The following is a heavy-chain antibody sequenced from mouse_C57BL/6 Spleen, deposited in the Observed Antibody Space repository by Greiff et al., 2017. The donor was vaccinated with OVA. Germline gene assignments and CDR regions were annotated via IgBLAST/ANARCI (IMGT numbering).Heavy chain of an antibody. CDR3: ARYYYSTTGYFDV. CDR1: GYTFTSYW. J-gene: IGHJ1*03. Sequence: QVQLQQPGAELVKPGASVKVSCKASGYTFTSYWMHWVKQRPGQGLEWIGRIHPSDSDPNYNQKFKGKATLTVAKSSSTAYMQLSSLTSEDSAVYYCARYYYSTTGYFDVWGTGTTVTVSS. V-gene: IGHV1-74*01. CDR2: IHPSDSDP. D-gene: IGHD2-5*01.